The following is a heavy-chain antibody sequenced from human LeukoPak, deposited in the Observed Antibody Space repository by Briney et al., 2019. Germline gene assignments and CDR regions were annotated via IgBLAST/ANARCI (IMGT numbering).Heavy chain of an antibody. CDR1: GGTFSSYA. J-gene: IGHJ6*02. Sequence: ASVKVSCKASGGTFSSYAISWVRQAPGQGLEWMGRIIPILGIANYAQKFQGRVTITADKSTSTAYMELSSPRSEDTAVYYCARDALIAAAGTDYYYYGVDVWGQGTTVTVSS. CDR2: IIPILGIA. CDR3: ARDALIAAAGTDYYYYGVDV. D-gene: IGHD6-13*01. V-gene: IGHV1-69*04.